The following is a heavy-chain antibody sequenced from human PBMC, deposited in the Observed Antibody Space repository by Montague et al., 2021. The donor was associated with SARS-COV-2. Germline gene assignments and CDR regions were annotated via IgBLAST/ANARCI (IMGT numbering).Heavy chain of an antibody. CDR3: ARWGEYYDSPYYYYAMDV. J-gene: IGHJ6*02. Sequence: SETLSLTCTVSGGSISPYYWSWIRQSPGKGLECTGYTSYSGSIDYNPSLKSRATISIDTSKNQFSLKLSSVTAADTAVYYCARWGEYYDSPYYYYAMDVWGQGTTVTVSS. V-gene: IGHV4-59*12. D-gene: IGHD3-3*01. CDR2: TSYSGSI. CDR1: GGSISPYY.